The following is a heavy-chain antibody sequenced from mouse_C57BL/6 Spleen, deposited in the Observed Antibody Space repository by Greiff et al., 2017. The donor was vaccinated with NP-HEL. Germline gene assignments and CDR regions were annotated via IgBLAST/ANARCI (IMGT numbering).Heavy chain of an antibody. Sequence: DVKLQESGPGLVKPSQSLSLTCSVTGYSITSGYYWNWIRQFPGNKLEWMGYISYDGSNNYNPSLKNRISITRDTSKNQFFLKLNSVTTEDTAKYYCAREEKRYAMDYWGQGTSVTVSS. CDR2: ISYDGSN. CDR3: AREEKRYAMDY. J-gene: IGHJ4*01. CDR1: GYSITSGYY. V-gene: IGHV3-6*01.